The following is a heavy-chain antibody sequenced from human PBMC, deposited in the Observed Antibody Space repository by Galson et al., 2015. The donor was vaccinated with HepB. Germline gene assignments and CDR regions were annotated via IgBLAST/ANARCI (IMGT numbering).Heavy chain of an antibody. Sequence: SLRLSCAASGFTFSSYSMNWVRQAPGKGLEWVSYISSSSSTIYYADSVKGRFTISRNNAKNSLYLQMNSLRAEDTAVYYCAVLTDIVATIAAMEGWGQGTLVTVSS. V-gene: IGHV3-48*01. D-gene: IGHD5-12*01. CDR2: ISSSSSTI. CDR3: AVLTDIVATIAAMEG. CDR1: GFTFSSYS. J-gene: IGHJ4*02.